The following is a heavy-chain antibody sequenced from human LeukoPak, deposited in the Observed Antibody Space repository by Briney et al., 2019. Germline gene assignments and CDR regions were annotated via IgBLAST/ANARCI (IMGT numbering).Heavy chain of an antibody. D-gene: IGHD6-13*01. V-gene: IGHV4-30-4*08. CDR1: GGSISSGDYY. CDR2: IYFGGST. J-gene: IGHJ5*02. Sequence: PSETLSLTCTVSGGSISSGDYYWSWIRQPPGKGLEWIGYIYFGGSTYYNPSLKSRVTISGDTSKNQFSLKLRSVTAADTAVYYCASTDASSPFDPWGQGTLVTVSS. CDR3: ASTDASSPFDP.